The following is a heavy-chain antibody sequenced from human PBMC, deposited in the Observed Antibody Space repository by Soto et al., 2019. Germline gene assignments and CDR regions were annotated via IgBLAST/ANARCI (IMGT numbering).Heavy chain of an antibody. CDR3: VRDQRSYYSPSLDY. CDR2: IYHSGST. CDR1: GSSIPSNYY. J-gene: IGHJ4*02. D-gene: IGHD1-26*01. Sequence: PWETLSLTCAVSGSSIPSNYYWGWIRQSPGKGLEWIGSIYHSGSTYYNPSLKSRVTISVDTSKNQFSLKLSSVTAADTAVYYCVRDQRSYYSPSLDYWGRGTLVTVSS. V-gene: IGHV4-38-2*02.